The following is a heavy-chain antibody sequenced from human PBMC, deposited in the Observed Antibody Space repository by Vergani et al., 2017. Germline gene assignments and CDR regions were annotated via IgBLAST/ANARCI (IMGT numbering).Heavy chain of an antibody. CDR1: GGSISSYY. Sequence: QVQLQQWGAGLLKPSETLSLTCTVSGGSISSYYWSWIRQPPGKGLEWIGYIYYSGSTNYNPSLKSRVTISVDTSKNQFSLKLSSVTAADTAVYYCARAPWELPSLYMDVWGKGTTVTVSS. D-gene: IGHD1-26*01. J-gene: IGHJ6*03. V-gene: IGHV4-59*01. CDR2: IYYSGST. CDR3: ARAPWELPSLYMDV.